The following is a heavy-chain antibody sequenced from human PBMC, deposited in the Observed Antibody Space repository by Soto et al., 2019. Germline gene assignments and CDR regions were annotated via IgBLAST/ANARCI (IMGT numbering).Heavy chain of an antibody. Sequence: GASVKVSCKASGGTFSSYAISWVRQAPGQGLEWMGGIIPIFGTANYAQKFQGRVTITADESTSTAYMELSSLRSEDTAVYYCARGGAARDYYYYGMDVWGQGTTVTV. CDR2: IIPIFGTA. V-gene: IGHV1-69*13. D-gene: IGHD6-6*01. CDR3: ARGGAARDYYYYGMDV. J-gene: IGHJ6*02. CDR1: GGTFSSYA.